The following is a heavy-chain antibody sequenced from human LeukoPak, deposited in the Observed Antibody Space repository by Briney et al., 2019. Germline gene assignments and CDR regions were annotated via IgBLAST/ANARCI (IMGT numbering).Heavy chain of an antibody. J-gene: IGHJ4*02. Sequence: PGGSLRLSCAASGFTFSTYAMHWVRQAPGKGLEWVAFIWPDGSKKYYADSVKGRFAISRENSKNTVYLQMNDLRPEDTALYFCSKISSSAESNSDYWGQGTILTVSS. CDR3: SKISSSAESNSDY. CDR2: IWPDGSKK. D-gene: IGHD6-25*01. V-gene: IGHV3-30*02. CDR1: GFTFSTYA.